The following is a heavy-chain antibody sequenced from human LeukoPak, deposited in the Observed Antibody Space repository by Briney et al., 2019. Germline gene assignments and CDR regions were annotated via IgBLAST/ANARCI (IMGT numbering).Heavy chain of an antibody. CDR1: GFTFSSYG. J-gene: IGHJ4*02. V-gene: IGHV3-33*01. D-gene: IGHD6-19*01. CDR3: ARADHAVAGTIDY. CDR2: IWYDGSNK. Sequence: GGSLRLSCAASGFTFSSYGMHWVRQAPGKGLEWVAVIWYDGSNKYYADSVKGRFTISRDNSKNTLYLQMNSLRAEDTAVYYCARADHAVAGTIDYWGQGTLVTVSS.